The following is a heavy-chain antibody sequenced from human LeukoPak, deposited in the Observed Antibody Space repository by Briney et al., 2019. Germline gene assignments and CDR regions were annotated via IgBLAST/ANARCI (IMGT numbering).Heavy chain of an antibody. J-gene: IGHJ6*03. V-gene: IGHV3-74*01. CDR1: GLTFSSYW. D-gene: IGHD4-17*01. CDR2: INSDGSST. CDR3: ARDYGDYGYYYYYYYMDV. Sequence: GGSLRLSCAASGLTFSSYWMHWVRQAPGKGLVWVSRINSDGSSTSYADSVKGRFTISRDNAKNTLYLQMNSLRAEDTAVYYCARDYGDYGYYYYYYYMDVWGKGTTVTVSS.